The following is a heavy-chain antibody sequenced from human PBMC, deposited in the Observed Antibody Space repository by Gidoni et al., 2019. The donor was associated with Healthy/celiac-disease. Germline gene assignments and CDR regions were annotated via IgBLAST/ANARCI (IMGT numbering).Heavy chain of an antibody. CDR1: GFTFSSYG. D-gene: IGHD2-2*01. J-gene: IGHJ4*02. CDR3: AKIVVVPAARNGSLDY. CDR2: ISYDGSNK. V-gene: IGHV3-30*18. Sequence: QVQLVESGGGVVQPGRSLRLSCAASGFTFSSYGMHWVRQAPGKGLEWVAVISYDGSNKYYADSVKGRFTISRDNSKNTLYLQMNSLRAEDTAVYYCAKIVVVPAARNGSLDYWGQGTLVTVSS.